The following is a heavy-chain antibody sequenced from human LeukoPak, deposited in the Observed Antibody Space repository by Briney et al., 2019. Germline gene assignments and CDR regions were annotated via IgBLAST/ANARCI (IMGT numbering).Heavy chain of an antibody. D-gene: IGHD1-26*01. CDR2: IYYSGST. J-gene: IGHJ3*02. V-gene: IGHV4-31*03. CDR3: AREVSFTGPELGMAFDI. Sequence: PSQTLSLTCTVSGGSISSGGYYWSWIRQHPGKGLEWIGYIYYSGSTYYNPSLKSRVTISVDTSKNQFSLKLSSVTAADTAVYYCAREVSFTGPELGMAFDIWGQGTMVTVSS. CDR1: GGSISSGGYY.